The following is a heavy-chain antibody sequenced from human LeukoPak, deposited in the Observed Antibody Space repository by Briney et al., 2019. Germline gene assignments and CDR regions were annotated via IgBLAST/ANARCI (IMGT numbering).Heavy chain of an antibody. CDR2: VIPIFGTA. D-gene: IGHD3-22*01. V-gene: IGHV1-69*06. CDR3: ARTDYYDSSGYYWSAFDI. Sequence: GASVKVSCKASGYTFTGYYMHWVRQAPGQGLEWMGGVIPIFGTANYAQKFQGRVTITADKSTSTAYMELSSLRSEDTAVYYCARTDYYDSSGYYWSAFDIWGQGTMVTVSS. CDR1: GYTFTGYY. J-gene: IGHJ3*02.